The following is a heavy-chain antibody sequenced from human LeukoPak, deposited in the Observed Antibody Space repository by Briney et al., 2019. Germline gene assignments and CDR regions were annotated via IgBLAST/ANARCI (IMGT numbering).Heavy chain of an antibody. CDR2: IIPIFGTA. V-gene: IGHV1-69*13. CDR1: GGTFSSYA. Sequence: RASVKVSCKASGGTFSSYAISWVRQAPGRGLEWMGGIIPIFGTANYAQKFQGRVTITADESTSTAYMELSSLRSEDTAVYYCARGYYYDSSGAPPDFPWFDPWGQGTLVTVSS. J-gene: IGHJ5*02. D-gene: IGHD3-22*01. CDR3: ARGYYYDSSGAPPDFPWFDP.